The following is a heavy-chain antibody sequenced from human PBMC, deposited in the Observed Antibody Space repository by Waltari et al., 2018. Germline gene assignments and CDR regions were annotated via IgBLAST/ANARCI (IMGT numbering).Heavy chain of an antibody. J-gene: IGHJ6*02. CDR1: EYTFTSSY. D-gene: IGHD2-21*01. CDR3: ASDTGALWMDV. V-gene: IGHV1-46*01. Sequence: QVQLVQSGAEVKKPGASVKISCKTSEYTFTSSYVHWVRQPPGQGLEWMGIINPSGGSTIYAQKFKGRVTMTRDTSTSTVYMELSSLRSEDTAVYYCASDTGALWMDVWGQGTTVTVSS. CDR2: INPSGGST.